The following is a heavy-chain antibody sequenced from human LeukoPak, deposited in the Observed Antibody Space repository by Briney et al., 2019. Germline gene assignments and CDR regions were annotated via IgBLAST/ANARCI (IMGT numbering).Heavy chain of an antibody. D-gene: IGHD2-15*01. CDR3: TQGSGQYFDY. CDR1: GFTFNSYG. V-gene: IGHV3-15*07. CDR2: IRSRGDGGTT. Sequence: GGSLRLSCAASGFTFNSYGMHWVRQAPGKGLEWVGRIRSRGDGGTTDFAAPVKGRFTISRDDSKNTLYLQMNSLTSEDTAVYYCTQGSGQYFDYWGQGTLVTVSS. J-gene: IGHJ4*02.